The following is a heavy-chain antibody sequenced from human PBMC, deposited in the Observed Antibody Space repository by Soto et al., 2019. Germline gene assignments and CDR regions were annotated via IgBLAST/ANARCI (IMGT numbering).Heavy chain of an antibody. CDR3: ARDPVGGNWFEP. Sequence: QVQLVQSGAEVKKPGASAKVSCKASGYTFTSYGISWVRQAPGQGLEWMGWINPYKGNTNYAQKLQGRVTMTTDTSTSTAYMELRSLRSDDTAVSSCARDPVGGNWFEPWGQGTLVTVSS. CDR1: GYTFTSYG. D-gene: IGHD1-26*01. CDR2: INPYKGNT. J-gene: IGHJ5*02. V-gene: IGHV1-18*01.